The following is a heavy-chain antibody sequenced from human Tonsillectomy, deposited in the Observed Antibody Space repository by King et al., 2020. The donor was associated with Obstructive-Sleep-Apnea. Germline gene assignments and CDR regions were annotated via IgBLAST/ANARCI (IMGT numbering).Heavy chain of an antibody. J-gene: IGHJ4*02. CDR1: GGTFSSYA. CDR3: AREKYSYGQNWLDY. Sequence: VQLVQSGAEVKKPGSSVKVSCKASGGTFSSYAISWVRQAPGQGLEWMGRIIPILGIANYVQKFQGRVTITADKSTSTAYMELSSLRSEDTAVYYCAREKYSYGQNWLDYWGQGTLVTVSS. V-gene: IGHV1-69*09. D-gene: IGHD5-18*01. CDR2: IIPILGIA.